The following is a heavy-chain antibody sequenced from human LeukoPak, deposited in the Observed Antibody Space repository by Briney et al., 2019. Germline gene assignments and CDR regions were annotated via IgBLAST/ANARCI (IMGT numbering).Heavy chain of an antibody. CDR1: GFTFSSYA. CDR3: ARDSPYSRLLPWFDP. J-gene: IGHJ5*02. Sequence: GGSLRLSCAASGFTFSSYAMHWVRQAPGKGLEWVAVISYDGSNKYYADSVEGRFTISRDNSKNTLYLQMNSLRAEDTAVYYCARDSPYSRLLPWFDPWGQGTLVTVSS. V-gene: IGHV3-30*01. D-gene: IGHD2-21*01. CDR2: ISYDGSNK.